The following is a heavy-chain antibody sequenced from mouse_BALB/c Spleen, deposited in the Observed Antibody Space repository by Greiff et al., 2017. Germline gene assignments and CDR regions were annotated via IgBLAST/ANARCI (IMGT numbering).Heavy chain of an antibody. Sequence: EVQLQQSGPELVKPGASVKISCKASGYTFTDYNMHWVKQSHGKSLEWIGYIYPYNGGTGYNQKFKSKATLTVDNSSSTAYMELRSLTSEDSAVYYCARPYYYGSSHAMDYWGQGTSVTVSS. V-gene: IGHV1S29*02. CDR1: GYTFTDYN. D-gene: IGHD1-1*01. J-gene: IGHJ4*01. CDR2: IYPYNGGT. CDR3: ARPYYYGSSHAMDY.